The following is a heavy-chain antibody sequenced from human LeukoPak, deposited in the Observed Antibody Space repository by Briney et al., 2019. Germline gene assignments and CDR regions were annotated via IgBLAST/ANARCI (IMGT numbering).Heavy chain of an antibody. Sequence: SETLSLTCTVSGDSISSFHWSWIRQPPGKGLEWIGYIYYSGNTNYNPSLKSRVTISLDTSKNHFSLKLSSVTAAVTAVYYCARTTDLDRGWFDPWGQGTLVSVSS. CDR1: GDSISSFH. CDR3: ARTTDLDRGWFDP. D-gene: IGHD1-1*01. V-gene: IGHV4-59*01. J-gene: IGHJ5*02. CDR2: IYYSGNT.